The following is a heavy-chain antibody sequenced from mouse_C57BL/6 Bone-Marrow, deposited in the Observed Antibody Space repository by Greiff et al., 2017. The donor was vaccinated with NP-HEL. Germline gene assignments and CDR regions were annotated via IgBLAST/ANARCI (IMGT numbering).Heavy chain of an antibody. D-gene: IGHD1-1*01. CDR2: ILPGSGNT. J-gene: IGHJ2*01. Sequence: QVQLQQSGAELMKPGASVKLYCKATGYTFTGNWIEWVKQRPGHGLEWIGEILPGSGNTYYIERFKGKATFTVDTSSNTAYLQLSSLTPEDSAIYYCARDYYGSSYFDYWGQGTTLTVSS. V-gene: IGHV1-9*01. CDR3: ARDYYGSSYFDY. CDR1: GYTFTGNW.